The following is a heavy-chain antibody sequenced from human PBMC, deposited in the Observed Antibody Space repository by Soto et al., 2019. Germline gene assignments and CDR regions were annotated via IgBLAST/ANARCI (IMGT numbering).Heavy chain of an antibody. CDR2: ISDSGDSA. V-gene: IGHV3-23*01. Sequence: PGGSLRLSCAASGLTFSIYGMIWVRQVPGKGLEWVSTISDSGDSAYYADSVKGRFTISRDNSKNTLYLQMNSLRAEDTAVYYCARPYGGKIGDAPDLWGQGTMVTVSS. D-gene: IGHD2-15*01. CDR3: ARPYGGKIGDAPDL. J-gene: IGHJ3*01. CDR1: GLTFSIYG.